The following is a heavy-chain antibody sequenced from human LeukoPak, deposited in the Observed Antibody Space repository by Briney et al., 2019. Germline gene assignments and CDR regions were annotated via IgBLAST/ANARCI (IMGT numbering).Heavy chain of an antibody. CDR3: ARAARGDYDSSGYYYSGLSYYGMDV. CDR2: IGTAGDT. J-gene: IGHJ6*02. Sequence: GGSLRLSCAASGFTFSSYDMHWVRHATGKGLEWVSAIGTAGDTYYPGSVKGRFTISRENAKNSLYLQMNSLRAGDTAVYYCARAARGDYDSSGYYYSGLSYYGMDVWGQGTTVTVSS. CDR1: GFTFSSYD. D-gene: IGHD3-22*01. V-gene: IGHV3-13*01.